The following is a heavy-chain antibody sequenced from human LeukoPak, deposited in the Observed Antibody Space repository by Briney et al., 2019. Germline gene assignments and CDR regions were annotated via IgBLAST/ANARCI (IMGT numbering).Heavy chain of an antibody. Sequence: SETLSLTCAVYGGSFSGYYWSWIRQPPGKGLEWTGEINHSGSTNYNPSLKSRVTISVDTSKNQFSLKLSSVTAADTAVYYCARAAAEVTIFGVVTLLYYFDYWGQGTLVTVSS. V-gene: IGHV4-34*01. CDR2: INHSGST. CDR3: ARAAAEVTIFGVVTLLYYFDY. D-gene: IGHD3-3*01. J-gene: IGHJ4*02. CDR1: GGSFSGYY.